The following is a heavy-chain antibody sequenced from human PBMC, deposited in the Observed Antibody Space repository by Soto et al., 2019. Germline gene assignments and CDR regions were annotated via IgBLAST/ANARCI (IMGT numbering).Heavy chain of an antibody. CDR3: ARGSGRTGYYYYGMDV. V-gene: IGHV4-59*01. CDR2: IYYSGST. J-gene: IGHJ6*02. Sequence: PSETLSLTCTVSGGSISSYYWSWIRQPPGKGLEWIGYIYYSGSTNYNPSLKSRVTISVDTSKNQFSLKLSSVTAADTAVYYCARGSGRTGYYYYGMDVWGQGTTVTVSS. D-gene: IGHD1-26*01. CDR1: GGSISSYY.